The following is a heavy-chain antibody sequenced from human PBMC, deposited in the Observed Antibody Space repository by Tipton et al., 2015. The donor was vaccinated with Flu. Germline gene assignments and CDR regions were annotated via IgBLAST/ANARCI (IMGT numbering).Heavy chain of an antibody. D-gene: IGHD1-26*01. Sequence: SLRLSCAASGFHFSTYSMNWVRQAPGKGLEWVSSISAWSTYKYYADSVKGRFTISRDNAEDSLHLQMDSLRAEDTAIYYCARPLGARLDDGFDLWGQGTQV. CDR1: GFHFSTYS. CDR3: ARPLGARLDDGFDL. J-gene: IGHJ3*01. V-gene: IGHV3-21*01. CDR2: ISAWSTYK.